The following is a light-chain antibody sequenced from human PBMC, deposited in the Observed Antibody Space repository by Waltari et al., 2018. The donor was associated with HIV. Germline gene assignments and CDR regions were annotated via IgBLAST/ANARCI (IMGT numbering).Light chain of an antibody. CDR3: AAWDDSLNGYV. Sequence: QPVLTQPPSASGTPGQRFTTPCSGSRSHIRLNTVTWYQQLPGTAPKLLIYSNNQRPSGVPDRFSGSKSGTSASLAISGLQSEDEADYYCAAWDDSLNGYVFGTGTKVTVL. V-gene: IGLV1-44*01. CDR1: RSHIRLNT. CDR2: SNN. J-gene: IGLJ1*01.